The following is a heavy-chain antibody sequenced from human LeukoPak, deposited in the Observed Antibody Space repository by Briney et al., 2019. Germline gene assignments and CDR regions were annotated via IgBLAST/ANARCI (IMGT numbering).Heavy chain of an antibody. J-gene: IGHJ6*02. Sequence: MPSETLSLTCTVSGGSISSGDYYWSWIRQPPGKGLEWIGYIYYSGSTYYNPSLKSRVTISVDTSKNQFSLKLSSVTAADTAVYYCARDRPLTGYYYYYYGMDVWGQGTAVTVSS. D-gene: IGHD3-9*01. CDR2: IYYSGST. CDR3: ARDRPLTGYYYYYYGMDV. CDR1: GGSISSGDYY. V-gene: IGHV4-30-4*01.